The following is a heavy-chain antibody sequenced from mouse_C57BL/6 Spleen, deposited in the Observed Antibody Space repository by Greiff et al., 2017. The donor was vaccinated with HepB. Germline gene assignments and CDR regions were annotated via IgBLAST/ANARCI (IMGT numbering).Heavy chain of an antibody. CDR3: AKGSTFYDDYDEEFDY. V-gene: IGHV5-17*01. D-gene: IGHD2-4*01. Sequence: EVQGVESGGGLVKPGGSLKLSCAASGFTFSDYGMHWVRQAPEKGLEWVAYISSGSSTIYYADTVKGRFTISRDNAKNTLFLQMTSLRSEDTAMYYCAKGSTFYDDYDEEFDYWGQGTTLTVSS. CDR1: GFTFSDYG. CDR2: ISSGSSTI. J-gene: IGHJ2*01.